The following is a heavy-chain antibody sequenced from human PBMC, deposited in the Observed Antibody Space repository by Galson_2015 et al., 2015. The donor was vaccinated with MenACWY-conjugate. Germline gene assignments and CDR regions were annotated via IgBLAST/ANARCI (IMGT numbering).Heavy chain of an antibody. CDR2: IYHLGNA. J-gene: IGHJ6*02. V-gene: IGHV4-39*07. CDR1: GDSIGSLSYN. D-gene: IGHD3-3*01. CDR3: ARVQIPTMSGYDFHGLGV. Sequence: SETLSLTCTVSGDSIGSLSYNWAWIRQSPGKGLEWIGEIYHLGNANYNPSLKSRVTMSIDNSNNQFSLHLKSLTAADTAVYYCARVQIPTMSGYDFHGLGVWGPGTTVTVSS.